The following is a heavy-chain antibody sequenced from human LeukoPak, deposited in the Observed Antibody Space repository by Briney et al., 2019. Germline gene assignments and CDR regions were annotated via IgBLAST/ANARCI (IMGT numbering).Heavy chain of an antibody. CDR1: GFTFSSYA. D-gene: IGHD3-22*01. V-gene: IGHV3-30*04. CDR3: AKDKGLYDSSGSVSLYPVHLDY. Sequence: GGSLRLSCAASGFTFSSYAMHWVRQAPGKGLEWVAVISYDGSNKYYADSVKGRFTISRDNSKNTLYLQMNSLRAEDTALYYCAKDKGLYDSSGSVSLYPVHLDYWGQGTLVTVSS. J-gene: IGHJ4*02. CDR2: ISYDGSNK.